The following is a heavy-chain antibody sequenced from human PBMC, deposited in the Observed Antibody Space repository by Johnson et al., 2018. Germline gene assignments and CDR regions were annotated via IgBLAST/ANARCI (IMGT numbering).Heavy chain of an antibody. D-gene: IGHD4-17*01. J-gene: IGHJ3*02. CDR3: ARDFATRSFDYGDYVGDAFDI. V-gene: IGHV3-21*01. CDR2: ISGSSSYI. Sequence: EVQLLETGGGLVKPGGSLRLSCAASGFTFSTYSMNWVRQAPGKGLEWVSSISGSSSYIYYADSVKGRFTISRDDAKNSLYLQMNSLRAEDTAVYYCARDFATRSFDYGDYVGDAFDIWGQGTMVTVSS. CDR1: GFTFSTYS.